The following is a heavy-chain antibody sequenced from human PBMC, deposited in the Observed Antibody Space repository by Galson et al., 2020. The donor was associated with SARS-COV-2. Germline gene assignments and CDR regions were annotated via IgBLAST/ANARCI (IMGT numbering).Heavy chain of an antibody. J-gene: IGHJ6*02. Sequence: KISCKASGGTFNSYAIRWVRPAPGQGLEWMGGIIPIFGTANYAQKFQGRVTITADESTSTAYMELSSLRSEDTAVYYCAVDDSRQPLVMDVWGQGTTVTVSS. V-gene: IGHV1-69*01. CDR2: IIPIFGTA. CDR1: GGTFNSYA. CDR3: AVDDSRQPLVMDV. D-gene: IGHD3-22*01.